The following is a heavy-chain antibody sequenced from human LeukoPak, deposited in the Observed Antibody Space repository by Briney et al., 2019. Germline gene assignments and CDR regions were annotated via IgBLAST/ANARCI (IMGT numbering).Heavy chain of an antibody. CDR2: MNPNSGNT. Sequence: GASVKVSCKASVYTFTSYDINWVRQATGQGLEWMGWMNPNSGNTGYAQKFQGRVTVATDESTSTAYLELSSLRSEDTAIYYCARVDQYHYYLDVWGKGTTVTVSS. CDR3: ARVDQYHYYLDV. CDR1: VYTFTSYD. J-gene: IGHJ6*03. V-gene: IGHV1-8*01.